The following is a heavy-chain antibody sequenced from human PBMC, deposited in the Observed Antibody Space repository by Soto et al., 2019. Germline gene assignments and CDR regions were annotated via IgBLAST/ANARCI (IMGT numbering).Heavy chain of an antibody. J-gene: IGHJ4*02. D-gene: IGHD3-10*01. V-gene: IGHV3-30-3*01. CDR3: ARVLWFGELEYYFDY. Sequence: GGSLRLSCAASGFTFSSYAMHWVRQAPGKGLEWVAVISYDGSNKYYADSVKGRFTISRDNSKNTLYLQMNSLRAEDTAVYYCARVLWFGELEYYFDYWGQGALVTVSS. CDR1: GFTFSSYA. CDR2: ISYDGSNK.